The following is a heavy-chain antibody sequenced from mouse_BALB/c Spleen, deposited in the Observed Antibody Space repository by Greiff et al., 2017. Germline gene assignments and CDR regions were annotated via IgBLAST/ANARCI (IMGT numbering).Heavy chain of an antibody. Sequence: QVHVKQSGPELVRPGASVKMSCKASGYTFTSYYMYWVRQRPGQGLEWIGEINPSNGGTNFNEKFKSKATLTVDKSSSTAYMQLSSLTSEDSAVYYCTRSGIYYGSSYRYYAMDYWGQGTSVTVSS. CDR1: GYTFTSYY. D-gene: IGHD1-1*01. J-gene: IGHJ4*01. V-gene: IGHV1S81*02. CDR2: INPSNGGT. CDR3: TRSGIYYGSSYRYYAMDY.